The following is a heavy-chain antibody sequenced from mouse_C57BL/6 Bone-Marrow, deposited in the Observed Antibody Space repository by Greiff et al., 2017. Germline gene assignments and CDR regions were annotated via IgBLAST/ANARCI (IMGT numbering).Heavy chain of an antibody. J-gene: IGHJ4*01. V-gene: IGHV7-3*01. D-gene: IGHD2-14*01. CDR2: IRNKANGYTT. CDR3: ARYLVRRYYAMDY. CDR1: GFTFTDYY. Sequence: EVKLMESGGGLVQPGGSLNLSCAASGFTFTDYYMSWVRQPPGKALEWLGFIRNKANGYTTEYSAYVKVRFTISRDNSQSILYLHMNALRAEDSATYYCARYLVRRYYAMDYWGQGTSVTVSS.